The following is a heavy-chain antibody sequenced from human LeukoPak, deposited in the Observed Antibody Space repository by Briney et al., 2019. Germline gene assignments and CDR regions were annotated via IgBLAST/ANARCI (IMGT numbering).Heavy chain of an antibody. D-gene: IGHD2-21*02. CDR2: INLSRST. Sequence: PSETLSLTCAVYGGSFSDYYWSWIRQPPGKGLEWIGEINLSRSTNYNPSLKSRVTISLDTSKSQFSLKLSSVTAADTAVYYCASVVVTAISSHSDYWGQGTLVTVSS. CDR3: ASVVVTAISSHSDY. CDR1: GGSFSDYY. V-gene: IGHV4-34*01. J-gene: IGHJ4*02.